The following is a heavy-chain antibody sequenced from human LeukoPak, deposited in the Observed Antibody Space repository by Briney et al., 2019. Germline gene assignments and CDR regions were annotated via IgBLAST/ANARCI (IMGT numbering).Heavy chain of an antibody. CDR1: GFTFSSYS. CDR3: AKTLGSPEGY. CDR2: ISSSSSTI. Sequence: GGSLRLSCAASGFTFSSYSMNWVRQAPGKGLEWVSYISSSSSTIYYADSVKGRFTISRDNAKNSLYLQMNSLRAEDTAVYYCAKTLGSPEGYWGQGTLVTVSS. J-gene: IGHJ4*02. D-gene: IGHD1-14*01. V-gene: IGHV3-48*04.